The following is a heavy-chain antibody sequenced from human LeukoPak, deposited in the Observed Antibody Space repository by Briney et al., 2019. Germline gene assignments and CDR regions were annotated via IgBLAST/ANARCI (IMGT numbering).Heavy chain of an antibody. D-gene: IGHD3-10*01. V-gene: IGHV4-39*01. CDR2: IYYSGST. CDR1: GGSISSSSYY. CDR3: ARSGSYYGSGKPSKYYFDY. Sequence: SETLSLTCTVSGGSISSSSYYWGWIRQPPGKGLEWIGSIYYSGSTYYNPSLKSRVTISVDTSKNQFSLKLSSVTAADTAVYYCARSGSYYGSGKPSKYYFDYWGQGTLVTVSS. J-gene: IGHJ4*02.